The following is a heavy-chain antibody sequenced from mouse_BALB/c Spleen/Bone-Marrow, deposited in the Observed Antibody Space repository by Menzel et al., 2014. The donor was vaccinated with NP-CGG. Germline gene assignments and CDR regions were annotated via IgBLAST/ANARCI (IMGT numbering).Heavy chain of an antibody. Sequence: EVQRVESGGGLVQPGGSLKLSCATSGFTFSDYYMYWVRQTPEKRLEWVAYISNGGGSTYYPDTVKGRFTISRDNAKNTLYLQMGRLKSEDTAMYYCARRGWYYAMDYWGQGTSVTVSS. D-gene: IGHD2-3*01. J-gene: IGHJ4*01. CDR1: GFTFSDYY. CDR3: ARRGWYYAMDY. V-gene: IGHV5-12*02. CDR2: ISNGGGST.